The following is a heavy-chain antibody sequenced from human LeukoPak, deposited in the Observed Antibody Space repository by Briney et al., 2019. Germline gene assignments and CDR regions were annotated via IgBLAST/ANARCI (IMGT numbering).Heavy chain of an antibody. CDR2: IIPIFGTA. J-gene: IGHJ5*02. CDR1: GCTFTSYG. Sequence: ASVKVSCKASGCTFTSYGISWVRQAPGQGLEWMGGIIPIFGTANYAQKFQGRVTITADESTSTAYMELSSLRSEDTAVYYCARDIYGDSGGGFDPWGQGTLVTVSS. CDR3: ARDIYGDSGGGFDP. D-gene: IGHD4-17*01. V-gene: IGHV1-69*13.